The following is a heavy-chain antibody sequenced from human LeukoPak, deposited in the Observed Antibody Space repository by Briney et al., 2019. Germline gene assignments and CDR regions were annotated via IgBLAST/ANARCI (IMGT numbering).Heavy chain of an antibody. J-gene: IGHJ4*02. CDR1: GGSISSYY. V-gene: IGHV4-4*07. CDR2: IYTSGST. Sequence: PSETLSLTCSVSGGSISSYYWSWLRQPAGKGLEWIGRIYTSGSTSYNPSLKTRVTMSVDTSKNQFSLNLNSVTAADTAVYYCASQRAVAGIFFDYWGQGTLVTVSS. CDR3: ASQRAVAGIFFDY. D-gene: IGHD6-13*01.